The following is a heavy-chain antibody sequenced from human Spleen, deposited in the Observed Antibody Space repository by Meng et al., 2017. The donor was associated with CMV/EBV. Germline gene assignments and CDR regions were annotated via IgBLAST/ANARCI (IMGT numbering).Heavy chain of an antibody. Sequence: SETLSLTCTVSGASIFTTSYYWAWIRQPPGKGLEWIGSIYYSGSTYYSPSLESRVTISVDTSRDQFSLTLSSVTAADTAVYYCARPSLSGDFPFDSWGQGTLVTVSS. J-gene: IGHJ4*02. CDR1: GASIFTTSYY. V-gene: IGHV4-39*01. D-gene: IGHD4-17*01. CDR2: IYYSGST. CDR3: ARPSLSGDFPFDS.